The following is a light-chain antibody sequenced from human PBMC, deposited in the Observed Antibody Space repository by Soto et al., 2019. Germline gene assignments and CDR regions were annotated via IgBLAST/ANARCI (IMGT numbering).Light chain of an antibody. J-gene: IGKJ1*01. CDR3: HQYHILPWT. CDR2: WAS. CDR1: RNVLYSANYKNY. Sequence: DIVMTQSPDSLAVSLAERATINCKSSRNVLYSANYKNYLAWYQQKPGQPPKLLIYWASTRESGVPDRFSGSGSGTDFTLTISSLQAEDVAVYYCHQYHILPWTFGQGTKVEIK. V-gene: IGKV4-1*01.